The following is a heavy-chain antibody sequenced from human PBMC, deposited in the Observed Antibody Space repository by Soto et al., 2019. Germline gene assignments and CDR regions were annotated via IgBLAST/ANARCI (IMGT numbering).Heavy chain of an antibody. D-gene: IGHD6-13*01. CDR3: ARGTYSSSWNWFDP. V-gene: IGHV4-59*01. J-gene: IGHJ5*02. CDR1: GGSISSYY. CDR2: IYYSGST. Sequence: PSVTLSLTCTVSGGSISSYYWSWIRQPPGKGLEWIGYIYYSGSTNYNPSLKSRVTISVDTSKNQFSLKLSSVTAADTAVYYCARGTYSSSWNWFDPWGQGTLVTVSS.